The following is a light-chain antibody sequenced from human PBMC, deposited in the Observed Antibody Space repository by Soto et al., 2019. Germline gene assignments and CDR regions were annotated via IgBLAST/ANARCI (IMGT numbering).Light chain of an antibody. V-gene: IGKV1-6*01. J-gene: IGKJ1*01. CDR2: AAS. CDR1: QGIRND. CDR3: LQDYNYPWT. Sequence: AIQMTQSPSSLSASVGDRVSVTCRASQGIRNDLGWYQQKPGKAPKLLIYAASTLQSGVPSRFSGSGSGTGFTLTISSLQPEDCATYYCLQDYNYPWTFGQGTKVDIK.